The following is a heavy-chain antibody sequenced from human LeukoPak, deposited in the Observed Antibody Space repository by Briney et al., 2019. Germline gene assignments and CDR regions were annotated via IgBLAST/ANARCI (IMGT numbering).Heavy chain of an antibody. Sequence: ASVKVSCKASGYPFTDDYIHWVRQAPGQGLEWMGWINPNSGDTNSAQRFQGRVTMTRDTSISTLYMELSRLRSDDTAVYYCARLIVVVPAAIHAFDIWGQGTLVTVSS. J-gene: IGHJ3*02. V-gene: IGHV1-2*02. CDR1: GYPFTDDY. CDR3: ARLIVVVPAAIHAFDI. D-gene: IGHD2-2*01. CDR2: INPNSGDT.